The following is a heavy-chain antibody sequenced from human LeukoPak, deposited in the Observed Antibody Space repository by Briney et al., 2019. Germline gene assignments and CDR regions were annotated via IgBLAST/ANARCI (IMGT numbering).Heavy chain of an antibody. V-gene: IGHV1-18*01. Sequence: ASVKVSCKASGYTFTSYGISWVRQAPGQGLEWMGWISAYNGNTNYAQKLQGRVTMTTDTSTSTACMELRSLRSDDTAVYYCARDRIVGATDYYYYGMDVWGQGTTVTVSS. CDR3: ARDRIVGATDYYYYGMDV. CDR2: ISAYNGNT. CDR1: GYTFTSYG. J-gene: IGHJ6*02. D-gene: IGHD1-26*01.